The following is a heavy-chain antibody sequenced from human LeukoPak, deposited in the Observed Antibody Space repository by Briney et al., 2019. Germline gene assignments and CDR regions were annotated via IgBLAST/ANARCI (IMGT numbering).Heavy chain of an antibody. Sequence: PETLSLTCAVSGGSISSSNWWSWVRQPPGKGLEWIGEIYHSGSTNYNPSLKSRVTISVDKSKNQFSLKLSSVTAADTAVYYCARDYYDILTGKDAFDIWGQGTMVTVSS. CDR2: IYHSGST. D-gene: IGHD3-9*01. V-gene: IGHV4-4*03. CDR1: GGSISSSNW. CDR3: ARDYYDILTGKDAFDI. J-gene: IGHJ3*02.